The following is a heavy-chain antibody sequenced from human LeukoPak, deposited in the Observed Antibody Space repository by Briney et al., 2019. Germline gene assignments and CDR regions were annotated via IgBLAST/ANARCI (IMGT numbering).Heavy chain of an antibody. Sequence: GGSLRLSCAASGFTFSSFVLNWVRQAPGKGLEWVSTISGSGGTTYYADSVKGRFTISRDNTKNTLYLQMNSLRAEDTAVYYCVLRGGATDYWGQGTLVTVSS. V-gene: IGHV3-23*01. CDR1: GFTFSSFV. J-gene: IGHJ4*02. D-gene: IGHD3-16*01. CDR3: VLRGGATDY. CDR2: ISGSGGTT.